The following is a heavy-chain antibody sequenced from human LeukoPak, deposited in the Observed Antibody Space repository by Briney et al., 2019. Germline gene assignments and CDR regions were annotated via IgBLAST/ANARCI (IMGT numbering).Heavy chain of an antibody. J-gene: IGHJ3*02. CDR1: GGSISSSSYY. Sequence: WETLSLTCTVSGGSISSSSYYWGWIRQPPGKGLEWIGSIYYSGSTYYNPSLKSRVTISVDTSKNQFSLKLSSVTAADTAVYYCASQKRSITGSKDAFDIWGQGTMVTVSS. CDR3: ASQKRSITGSKDAFDI. CDR2: IYYSGST. D-gene: IGHD1-20*01. V-gene: IGHV4-39*01.